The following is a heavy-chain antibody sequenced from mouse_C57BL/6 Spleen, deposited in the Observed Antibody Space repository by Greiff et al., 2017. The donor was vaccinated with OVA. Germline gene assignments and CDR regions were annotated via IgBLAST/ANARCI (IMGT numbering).Heavy chain of an antibody. CDR1: GYTFTSYW. CDR2: IDPSDSYT. Sequence: VQLQQPGAELVRPGTSVKLSCKASGYTFTSYWMHWVKQRPGHGLEWIGVIDPSDSYTKYTQKFKDKATLTVDTSASTAYMQLSSLTSEDSAVYYCARPSFTWFAYWGQGTLVTCSA. V-gene: IGHV1-59*01. CDR3: ARPSFTWFAY. J-gene: IGHJ3*01.